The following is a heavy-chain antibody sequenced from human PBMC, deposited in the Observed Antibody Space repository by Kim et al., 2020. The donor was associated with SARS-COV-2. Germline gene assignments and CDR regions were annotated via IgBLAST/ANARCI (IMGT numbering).Heavy chain of an antibody. J-gene: IGHJ4*02. D-gene: IGHD1-26*01. CDR3: ARGRSGSYYRGYFDY. V-gene: IGHV3-11*01. Sequence: ADSVKGRFTISRDNAKNSLHLQMNSLRAEDTAVYYCARGRSGSYYRGYFDYWGQGTLVTVSS.